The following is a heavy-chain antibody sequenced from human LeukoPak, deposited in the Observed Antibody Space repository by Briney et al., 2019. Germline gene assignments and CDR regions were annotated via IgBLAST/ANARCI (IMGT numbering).Heavy chain of an antibody. D-gene: IGHD3-22*01. V-gene: IGHV4-34*01. Sequence: SSETLSLTCAGYDVSFNDYYWSWIRQPPGKGLEWIGEINHSGSTNYNPSLKSGGTISADTTKNQSSLKLSSVPGADTAVYYCTRGSIAYYNMDVWGKGTTVTISS. CDR1: DVSFNDYY. J-gene: IGHJ6*03. CDR3: TRGSIAYYNMDV. CDR2: INHSGST.